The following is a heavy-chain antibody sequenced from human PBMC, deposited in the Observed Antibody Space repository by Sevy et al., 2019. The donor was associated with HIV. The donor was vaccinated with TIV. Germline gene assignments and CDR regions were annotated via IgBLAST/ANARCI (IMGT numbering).Heavy chain of an antibody. Sequence: GGSPRLSCAASGFTFSSYNMNWVRQAPGKGLEWLSYIGSTSSTIYYADSVKGRFTISRDNAKNSLYLQMNSLTAEDTAVYYCAREGIAVPGDYWGQGTLVTVSS. CDR1: GFTFSSYN. J-gene: IGHJ4*02. D-gene: IGHD6-19*01. CDR3: AREGIAVPGDY. V-gene: IGHV3-48*01. CDR2: IGSTSSTI.